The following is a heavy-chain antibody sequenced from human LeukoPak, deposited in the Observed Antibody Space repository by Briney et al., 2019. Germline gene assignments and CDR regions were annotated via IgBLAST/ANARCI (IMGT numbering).Heavy chain of an antibody. CDR1: GASVNNKY. D-gene: IGHD4-17*01. CDR2: IYYSGST. V-gene: IGHV4-59*02. Sequence: SETLSLTCTVSGASVNNKYWSWIRQPPGKGLAWIGYIYYSGSTNYNPSLKSRVTMSVDTSMNQFSLKVSSLTAADTAVYYCARYSRNDDYILDYWGQGILVTVS. CDR3: ARYSRNDDYILDY. J-gene: IGHJ4*02.